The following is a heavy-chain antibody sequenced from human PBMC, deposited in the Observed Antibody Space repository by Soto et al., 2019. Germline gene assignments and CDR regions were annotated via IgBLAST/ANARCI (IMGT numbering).Heavy chain of an antibody. Sequence: QVQLVESGGGVVQSGRSLRLSCAASGFTFSNYAMHWVRQAPGKGLEWVAVISYDGRNKYHAGSVKGRFTISRDNSKNTLYLQMNSLRADDTAIYYCARSEYFSSPLGYWGQGTLVTFSS. CDR2: ISYDGRNK. CDR3: ARSEYFSSPLGY. CDR1: GFTFSNYA. D-gene: IGHD6-13*01. V-gene: IGHV3-30*04. J-gene: IGHJ4*02.